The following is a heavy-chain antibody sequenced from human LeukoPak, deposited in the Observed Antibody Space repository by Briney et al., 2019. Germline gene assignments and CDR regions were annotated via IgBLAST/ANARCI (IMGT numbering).Heavy chain of an antibody. Sequence: NPSETLSLTCTVSGGSISSYYWSWIRQPPGKGLEWIGYIYYSGSTNYNPSLKSRVTISVDTSKNQFSLKLSSVTAADTAVYYCAGVSIFGVVTTVVSDGMDVWGQGTTVTVSS. D-gene: IGHD3-3*01. J-gene: IGHJ6*02. V-gene: IGHV4-59*08. CDR2: IYYSGST. CDR1: GGSISSYY. CDR3: AGVSIFGVVTTVVSDGMDV.